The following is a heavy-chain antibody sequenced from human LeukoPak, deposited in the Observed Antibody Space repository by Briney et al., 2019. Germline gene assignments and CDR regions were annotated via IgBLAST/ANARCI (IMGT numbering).Heavy chain of an antibody. J-gene: IGHJ4*02. CDR3: ASSRSSGWAISGY. Sequence: AASVTVSCKASGGTLSSYAISWVRQAPGQGLEWVGGIIPIFGTANYAQKCQGRVTITADESTSTAYMELSSLRSEDTAVYYCASSRSSGWAISGYWGQGTLVTVSS. V-gene: IGHV1-69*01. CDR1: GGTLSSYA. CDR2: IIPIFGTA. D-gene: IGHD6-19*01.